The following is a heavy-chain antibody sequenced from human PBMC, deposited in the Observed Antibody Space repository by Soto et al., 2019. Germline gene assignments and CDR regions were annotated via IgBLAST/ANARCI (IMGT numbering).Heavy chain of an antibody. Sequence: VGSLRLSCAASGFTFSSYAMSWVRQAPGKGLEWVSAISGSGGSTYYADSVKGRFTISRDNSKNTLYLQMNSLRAEDTAVYYCAKGGSIWYYFDYWGQGTLVSVSS. V-gene: IGHV3-23*01. J-gene: IGHJ4*02. CDR3: AKGGSIWYYFDY. CDR1: GFTFSSYA. D-gene: IGHD6-13*01. CDR2: ISGSGGST.